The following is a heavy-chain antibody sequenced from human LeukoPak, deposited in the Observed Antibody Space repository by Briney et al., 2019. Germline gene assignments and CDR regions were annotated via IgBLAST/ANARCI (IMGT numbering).Heavy chain of an antibody. D-gene: IGHD5-18*01. CDR1: GYTFTGYY. V-gene: IGHV1-2*06. J-gene: IGHJ4*02. CDR3: ARVVSSYGSSPSDY. Sequence: PEASVKVSCKASGYTFTGYYMHWVRQAPGQGLEWMGRINPNSGGTNYAQKFQGRVTMTRDTSISTAYMELSRLRSDDTAVYYCARVVSSYGSSPSDYWGQGTLVTVSS. CDR2: INPNSGGT.